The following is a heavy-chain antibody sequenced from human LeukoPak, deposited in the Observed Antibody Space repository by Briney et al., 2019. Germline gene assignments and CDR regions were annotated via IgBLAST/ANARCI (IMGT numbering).Heavy chain of an antibody. V-gene: IGHV4-59*08. J-gene: IGHJ3*01. CDR1: GGSINSYY. Sequence: SETLSLTCSVSGGSINSYYWSWIRQPPGKGLEWIGFIYSRGSTNYNPTLKSRVTISVDTSKNQFSLKLSSATAADTAVYYCARHGRSGHSDAFDVWGQGTKVTVSS. CDR2: IYSRGST. D-gene: IGHD3-22*01. CDR3: ARHGRSGHSDAFDV.